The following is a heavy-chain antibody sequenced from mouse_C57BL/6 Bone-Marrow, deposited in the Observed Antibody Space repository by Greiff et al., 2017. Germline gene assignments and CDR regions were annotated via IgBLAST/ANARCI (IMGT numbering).Heavy chain of an antibody. CDR1: GYTFTSYG. CDR2: IYPRSGNT. V-gene: IGHV1-81*01. CDR3: ARVNWDGAY. J-gene: IGHJ3*01. Sequence: VQLQESGAELARPGASVKLSCKASGYTFTSYGISWVKQRTGQGLEWIGEIYPRSGNTYYNEKFKGKATLTADKSSSAAYMELRSLTSEDSAVYFCARVNWDGAYWGQGTLVTVSA. D-gene: IGHD4-1*01.